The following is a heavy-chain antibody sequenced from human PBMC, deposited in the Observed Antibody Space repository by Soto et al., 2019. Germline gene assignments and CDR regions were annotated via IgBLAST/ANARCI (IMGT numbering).Heavy chain of an antibody. D-gene: IGHD4-17*01. CDR1: GFTFSSYG. V-gene: IGHV3-30*18. J-gene: IGHJ4*02. Sequence: RLSCAASGFTFSSYGMHWVRQAPGKGLEWMAVISYDGSNKYYADSVKGRFTISRDNSKNTLYLQMNSLRAEDAAVYYCAKELDYGGNLDYWGQGTLVTVSS. CDR2: ISYDGSNK. CDR3: AKELDYGGNLDY.